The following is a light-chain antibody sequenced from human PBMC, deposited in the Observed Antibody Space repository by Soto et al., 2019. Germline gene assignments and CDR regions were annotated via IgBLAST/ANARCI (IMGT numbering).Light chain of an antibody. J-gene: IGKJ1*01. CDR2: KAS. V-gene: IGKV1-5*03. CDR3: QEYNVFWT. CDR1: QSISSW. Sequence: DIQMTQFPSTLPASVGDRVTITCRASQSISSWLAWYQQKPGKAPKLLIYKASSLESGVPSRFSGSGSGTEFTLTISGLQPDDFATYYCQEYNVFWTFGQGTKVEIK.